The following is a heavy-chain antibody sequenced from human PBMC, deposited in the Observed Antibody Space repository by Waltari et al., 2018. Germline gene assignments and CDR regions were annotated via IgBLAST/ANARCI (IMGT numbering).Heavy chain of an antibody. CDR3: ARDRRYYEESDGGGRDSFDI. Sequence: QVQLQEAGPGLVKPSETLSLTFGVAAYSINIGYYLGWIRQSPGKGLEWSGSIYYSGTYYYNPSLKSRVTLSMDTSSNQFSLKLTAVSAADSGVYYCARDRRYYEESDGGGRDSFDIWGQGTLVTVSS. CDR1: AYSINIGYY. V-gene: IGHV4-38-2*02. D-gene: IGHD3-22*01. CDR2: IYYSGTY. J-gene: IGHJ3*02.